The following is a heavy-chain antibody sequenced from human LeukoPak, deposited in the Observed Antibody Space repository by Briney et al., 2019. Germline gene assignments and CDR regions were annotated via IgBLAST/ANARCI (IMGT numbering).Heavy chain of an antibody. CDR1: GGSISSRTYY. Sequence: SETLSLTCTVSGGSISSRTYYWGWIRQPPGKGPEWIGSIFHSGSVYYNPSLKSRVTISVDPSKNRFSLKLTSVTAADTAVYYCARVVASTSIDSWGQGTLVTVSS. V-gene: IGHV4-39*07. D-gene: IGHD2-15*01. CDR2: IFHSGSV. CDR3: ARVVASTSIDS. J-gene: IGHJ4*02.